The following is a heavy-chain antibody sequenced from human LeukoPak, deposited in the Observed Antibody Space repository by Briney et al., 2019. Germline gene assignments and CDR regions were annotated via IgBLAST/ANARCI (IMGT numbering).Heavy chain of an antibody. CDR1: GFTFSSYD. Sequence: GGSLRLSCAASGFTFSSYDMTWVRQAPGRGLEWVSSIRPSGDNTYYGDSVKGRFTISRDNAKNSLYLQMNSLRVEDTAVYYCARDRDGISMVRDRTYYYMDVWGKGTTVTVSS. J-gene: IGHJ6*03. CDR3: ARDRDGISMVRDRTYYYMDV. V-gene: IGHV3-23*01. D-gene: IGHD3-10*01. CDR2: IRPSGDNT.